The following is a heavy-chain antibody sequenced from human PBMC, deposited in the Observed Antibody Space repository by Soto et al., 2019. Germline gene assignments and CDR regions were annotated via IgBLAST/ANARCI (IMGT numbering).Heavy chain of an antibody. Sequence: EVLLVESGGGLVQPGRSLRLSCAGSGFSFGDYAMHWVRQAPGKGLEWVSGISWNSGNVDYADSVKGRFTISRDNAKNSLHLQMNSLRVEDTAMYFCVKDGLLSIFGLVYYGVNIWGQGTMVTVSS. D-gene: IGHD3-3*01. J-gene: IGHJ3*02. CDR1: GFSFGDYA. CDR2: ISWNSGNV. CDR3: VKDGLLSIFGLVYYGVNI. V-gene: IGHV3-9*01.